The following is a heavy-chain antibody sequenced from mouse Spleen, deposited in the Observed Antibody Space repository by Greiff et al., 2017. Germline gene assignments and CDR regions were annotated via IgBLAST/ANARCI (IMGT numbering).Heavy chain of an antibody. V-gene: IGHV1-15*01. J-gene: IGHJ3*01. D-gene: IGHD3-2*02. CDR2: IDPETGGT. Sequence: QVQLKESGAELVRPGASVTLSCKASGYTFTDYEMHWVKQTPVHGLEWIGAIDPETGGTAYNQKFKGKAILTADKSSSTAYMELRSLTSEDSAVYYCTISGLFQAWFAYWGQGTLVTVSA. CDR3: TISGLFQAWFAY. CDR1: GYTFTDYE.